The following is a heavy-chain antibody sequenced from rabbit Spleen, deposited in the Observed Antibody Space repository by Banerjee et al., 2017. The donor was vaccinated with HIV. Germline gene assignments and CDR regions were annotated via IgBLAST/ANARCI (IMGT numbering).Heavy chain of an antibody. Sequence: QQQLEESGGGLVKPGGTLTLTCTVSGFSFNFYWICWVRQAPGKGLEWIACIDTNNGDTDYANWPKGRFTISKTSSTTVTLQMTSLTAADTATYFCARDLVGVIGWNFYLWGPGTLVTVS. CDR3: ARDLVGVIGWNFYL. D-gene: IGHD1-1*01. J-gene: IGHJ4*01. V-gene: IGHV1S45*01. CDR1: GFSFNFYW. CDR2: IDTNNGDT.